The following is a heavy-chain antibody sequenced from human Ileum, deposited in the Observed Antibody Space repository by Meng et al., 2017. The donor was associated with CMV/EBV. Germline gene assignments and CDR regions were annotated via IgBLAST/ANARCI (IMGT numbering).Heavy chain of an antibody. CDR2: LKVNTDAETI. CDR1: GFIFGRYE. D-gene: IGHD2-2*01. CDR3: ICQTTTSCYFDL. J-gene: IGHJ4*02. Sequence: SCAASGFIFGRYEMNWGRQAPGRGLEWGGRLKVNTDAETIDYAARVKSRFTISRDISKNTLYLQMHSLKSEETGMCYCICQTTTSCYFDLWGPGTLVTVSS. V-gene: IGHV3-15*01.